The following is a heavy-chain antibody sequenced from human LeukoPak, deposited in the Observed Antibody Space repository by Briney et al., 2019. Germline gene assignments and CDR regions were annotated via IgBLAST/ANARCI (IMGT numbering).Heavy chain of an antibody. CDR3: ARQYYDYWSGYPSYFDY. D-gene: IGHD3-3*01. V-gene: IGHV1-69*02. CDR1: GGTFSSYT. J-gene: IGHJ4*02. CDR2: IIPILGIA. Sequence: SVKVSCKASGGTFSSYTISWVRQAPGQGLEWMGRIIPILGIANYAQKFQGRVTITADKSTSTAYMELSSLRSEDTAVYYCARQYYDYWSGYPSYFDYWGQGTLVTVSS.